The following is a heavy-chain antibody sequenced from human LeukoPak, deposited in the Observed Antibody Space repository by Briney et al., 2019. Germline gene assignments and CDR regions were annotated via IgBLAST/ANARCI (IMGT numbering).Heavy chain of an antibody. D-gene: IGHD1-14*01. CDR2: ISYDGSNK. CDR1: GFTFSSYA. CDR3: GGGRNRPLPDAFEI. V-gene: IGHV3-30*04. Sequence: PGRSLRLSCAASGFTFSSYAMHWVRQAPGKGLEWVAVISYDGSNKYYADSVKGRFTISRDNSKNTLYLQMNSLRAEDTAVYYRGGGRNRPLPDAFEILGPGTMVTVSS. J-gene: IGHJ3*02.